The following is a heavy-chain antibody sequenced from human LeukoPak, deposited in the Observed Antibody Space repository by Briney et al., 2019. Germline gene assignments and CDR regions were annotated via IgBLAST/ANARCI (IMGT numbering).Heavy chain of an antibody. D-gene: IGHD5-24*01. CDR2: IWYDGSNK. Sequence: GGSLRLSCAASGFSFSSYGMHWVRQAPGKGLEWVAFIWYDGSNKYYADSVKGRFTISRDNSQNTLDLQMNSLRPEDTAVYYCAKGDSYNPHDNWGQGTLVTVSS. CDR1: GFSFSSYG. V-gene: IGHV3-30*02. J-gene: IGHJ4*02. CDR3: AKGDSYNPHDN.